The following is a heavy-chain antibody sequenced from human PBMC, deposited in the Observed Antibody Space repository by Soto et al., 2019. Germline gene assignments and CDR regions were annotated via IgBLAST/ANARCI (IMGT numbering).Heavy chain of an antibody. CDR3: AREPYDYVWGSYRFPNEAFDI. D-gene: IGHD3-16*02. J-gene: IGHJ3*02. V-gene: IGHV1-18*01. CDR2: ISAYNGNT. CDR1: GYTFTSSG. Sequence: ASVKVSCKASGYTFTSSGISWVRQAPVQGLEWMGWISAYNGNTNYAQKLQGRVTMTTDTSTSTAYMELRSLRSDDTAVYYCAREPYDYVWGSYRFPNEAFDIWGQVPMVPVS.